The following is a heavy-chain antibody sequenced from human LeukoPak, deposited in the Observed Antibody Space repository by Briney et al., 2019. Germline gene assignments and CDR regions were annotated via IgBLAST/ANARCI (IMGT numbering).Heavy chain of an antibody. CDR3: ALSPKAGEAGNY. CDR2: INPNSGGT. J-gene: IGHJ4*02. CDR1: GYTFTGYY. V-gene: IGHV1-2*02. D-gene: IGHD2/OR15-2a*01. Sequence: ASVKVSCKASGYTFTGYYMHWVRQAPGQGLEWMGWINPNSGGTNYAQKFQGRVTMTRDTSISTAYMELSRLGSDDTAVYYCALSPKAGEAGNYWGQGTLVTVSS.